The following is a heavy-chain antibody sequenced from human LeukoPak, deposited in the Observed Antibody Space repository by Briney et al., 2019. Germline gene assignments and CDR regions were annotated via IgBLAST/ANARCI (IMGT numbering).Heavy chain of an antibody. V-gene: IGHV4-59*01. CDR2: IYYSGST. Sequence: PSETLSLTCTVSGGSISSYYWNWIRQPPGKGLEWIRYIYYSGSTTYNPSLKSRVTMSVDTSKNQFSLKLNSVTAADTAVYYCARGGSSWYDGIDYWGQGTLVTVSS. J-gene: IGHJ4*02. CDR3: ARGGSSWYDGIDY. CDR1: GGSISSYY. D-gene: IGHD6-13*01.